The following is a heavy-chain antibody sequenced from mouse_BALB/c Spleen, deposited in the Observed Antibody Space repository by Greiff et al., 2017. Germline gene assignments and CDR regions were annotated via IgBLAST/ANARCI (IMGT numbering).Heavy chain of an antibody. CDR1: GFTFSSFG. J-gene: IGHJ2*01. CDR3: ARRWLGYFDY. V-gene: IGHV5-17*02. CDR2: ISSGSSTI. D-gene: IGHD2-3*01. Sequence: EVHLVESGGGLVQPGGSRKLSCAASGFTFSSFGMHWVRQAPEKGLEWVAYISSGSSTIYYADTVKGRFTISRDNPKNTLFLQMTSLRSEDTAMYYCARRWLGYFDYWGQGTTLTVSS.